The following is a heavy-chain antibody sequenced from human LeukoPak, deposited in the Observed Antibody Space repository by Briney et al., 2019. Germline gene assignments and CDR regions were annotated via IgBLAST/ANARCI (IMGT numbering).Heavy chain of an antibody. V-gene: IGHV4-38-2*02. D-gene: IGHD3-22*01. CDR3: ARDFPQDYYDSSGSLGDY. Sequence: PSETLSLTCTVSGGSISSYYWSWIRQPPGKGLEWIGSIYHSGSTYYNPSLKSRVTISVDTSKNQFSLKLSSVTAADTAVYYCARDFPQDYYDSSGSLGDYWGQGTLVTVSS. CDR1: GGSISSYY. CDR2: IYHSGST. J-gene: IGHJ4*02.